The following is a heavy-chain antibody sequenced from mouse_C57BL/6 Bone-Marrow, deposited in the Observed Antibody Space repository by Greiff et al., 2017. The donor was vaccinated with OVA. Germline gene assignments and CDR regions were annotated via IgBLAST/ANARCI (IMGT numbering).Heavy chain of an antibody. Sequence: EVKLMESGGGLVKPGGSLKLSCAASGFTFSSYAMSWVRQTPEKRLEWVATISDGGSYTYYPDNVKGRFTISRDNAKNNLYLQMSHLKSEDTAMYDCAREGYYFDDWGQGTTLTGSA. CDR3: AREGYYFDD. CDR1: GFTFSSYA. CDR2: ISDGGSYT. J-gene: IGHJ2*01. V-gene: IGHV5-4*01.